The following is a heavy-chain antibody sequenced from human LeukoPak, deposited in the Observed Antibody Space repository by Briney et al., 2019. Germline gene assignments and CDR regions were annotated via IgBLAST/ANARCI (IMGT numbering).Heavy chain of an antibody. Sequence: SETLSLSCTVSGGSTGSNYWSWIRQPPGKGLEWIAYVYYSGVTSYNPSLKSRVAISIDTSKNQFPLNLSSVTAADTAVYYCARLSLHCSGGSCYRGAFDSWGQGILVTVSS. CDR2: VYYSGVT. CDR3: ARLSLHCSGGSCYRGAFDS. J-gene: IGHJ4*02. CDR1: GGSTGSNY. D-gene: IGHD2-15*01. V-gene: IGHV4-59*08.